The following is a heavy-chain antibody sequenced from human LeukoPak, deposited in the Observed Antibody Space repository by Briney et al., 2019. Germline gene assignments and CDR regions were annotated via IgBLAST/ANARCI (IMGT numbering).Heavy chain of an antibody. V-gene: IGHV3-30*07. J-gene: IGHJ2*01. CDR1: GFTFSSYA. CDR3: VVILVPGGVWHFDL. D-gene: IGHD2-2*01. Sequence: PGRSLRLSCAASGFTFSSYAMHWVRQAPGKGLEWVAVISYDGSNKYYADSVKGRFTITRDDSKDTVYLQMSSLSAEDTAVYYCVVILVPGGVWHFDLWGRGTLVTVSP. CDR2: ISYDGSNK.